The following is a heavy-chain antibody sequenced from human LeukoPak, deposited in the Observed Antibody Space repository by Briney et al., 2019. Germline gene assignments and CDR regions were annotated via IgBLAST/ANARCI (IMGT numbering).Heavy chain of an antibody. D-gene: IGHD5-24*01. Sequence: GESLKISCKGSGYIFTNNWIGWVRQAPGQGLEWMGWISAYNGNTNYAQKLQGRVTMTTDTSTSTAYMELRSLRSDDTAVYYCARSPSPVDGDYWGQGTLVTVSS. V-gene: IGHV1-18*04. J-gene: IGHJ4*02. CDR2: ISAYNGNT. CDR1: GYIFTNNW. CDR3: ARSPSPVDGDY.